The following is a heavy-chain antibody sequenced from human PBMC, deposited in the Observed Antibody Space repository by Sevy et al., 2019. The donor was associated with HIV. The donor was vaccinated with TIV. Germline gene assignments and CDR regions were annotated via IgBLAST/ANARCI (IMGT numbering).Heavy chain of an antibody. CDR2: ISGSAGST. J-gene: IGHJ6*02. CDR1: GFTFSTYA. CDR3: AKGDRTFYGLDV. Sequence: GGSLRLSCAASGFTFSTYAMSWVRQAPGKGLQWVSAISGSAGSTYYADFVKGRFTISRDNSKKTLYMQMNSLRAEDTAVYYCAKGDRTFYGLDVWGHGTTVTVSS. D-gene: IGHD2-15*01. V-gene: IGHV3-23*01.